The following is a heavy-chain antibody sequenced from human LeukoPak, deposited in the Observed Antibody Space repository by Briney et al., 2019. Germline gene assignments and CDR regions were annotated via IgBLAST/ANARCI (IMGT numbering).Heavy chain of an antibody. D-gene: IGHD3-10*01. CDR3: ARVGRRGYYFDY. CDR2: IYYSGST. J-gene: IGHJ4*02. V-gene: IGHV4-59*01. Sequence: SETLSLTCTASGGSISSSYWSWIRQPPGKGLEWIGYIYYSGSTTYNPSLKSRVTLSVDTSKNQFSLKLSSVTAADTAVYHCARVGRRGYYFDYWGQGTLVTVSS. CDR1: GGSISSSY.